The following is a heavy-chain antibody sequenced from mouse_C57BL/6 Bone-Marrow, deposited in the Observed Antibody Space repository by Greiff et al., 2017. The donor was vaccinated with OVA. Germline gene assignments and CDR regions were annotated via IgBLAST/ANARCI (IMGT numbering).Heavy chain of an antibody. CDR2: INPNNGGT. J-gene: IGHJ3*01. Sequence: EVQLQQSGPELVKPGASVKMSCKASGYTFTDYNMHWVKQSHGKSLEWIGYINPNNGGTSYNQKFQGKATLTVNKSSSTAYMELRSLTSEDSAVYYCARRDGYDYTWFAYWGQGTLVTVSA. CDR1: GYTFTDYN. V-gene: IGHV1-22*01. D-gene: IGHD2-4*01. CDR3: ARRDGYDYTWFAY.